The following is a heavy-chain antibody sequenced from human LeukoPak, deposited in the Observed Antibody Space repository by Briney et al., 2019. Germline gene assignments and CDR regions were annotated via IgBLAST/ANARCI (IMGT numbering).Heavy chain of an antibody. D-gene: IGHD6-13*01. CDR2: INHSGST. J-gene: IGHJ4*02. Sequence: SETLSLTCAVYGGSFSGYYWSWFRQPPGKGLEWIGEINHSGSTNYNPSLKSRVTISVDTSKNQFFLKVSSVTAADTAVYYCARGRYTSSWSPYWGQGTLVTVSS. CDR1: GGSFSGYY. CDR3: ARGRYTSSWSPY. V-gene: IGHV4-34*01.